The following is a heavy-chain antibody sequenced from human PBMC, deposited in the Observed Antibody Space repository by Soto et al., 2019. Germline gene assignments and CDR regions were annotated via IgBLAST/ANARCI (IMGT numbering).Heavy chain of an antibody. CDR3: AKGGRSLREPFIDV. D-gene: IGHD1-1*01. CDR1: GFTFSGFTFSSYA. V-gene: IGHV3-23*01. Sequence: GGSLRLSCAASGFTFSGFTFSSYAMTWVRQAPGKGLEWVSTISGTDVSTYYGGSVKGRITISRDNSKDTMYLRMKSLRAEDRPEYFCAKGGRSLREPFIDVWGQGTTVTVSS. J-gene: IGHJ6*02. CDR2: ISGTDVST.